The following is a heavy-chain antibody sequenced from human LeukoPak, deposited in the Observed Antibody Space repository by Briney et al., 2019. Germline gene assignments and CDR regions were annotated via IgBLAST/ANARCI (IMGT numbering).Heavy chain of an antibody. V-gene: IGHV3-30*02. Sequence: GGSLRLSCAASGFTFSTYGMHWVRQTPGRGLEWVAFTQYNEGKKYYANFVKGRFTISRDNSKNTLYLQMNSLTNEDTAVYYCAKDKWKMLTHFDYWGQGTPVTVSS. J-gene: IGHJ4*02. D-gene: IGHD1-20*01. CDR3: AKDKWKMLTHFDY. CDR1: GFTFSTYG. CDR2: TQYNEGKK.